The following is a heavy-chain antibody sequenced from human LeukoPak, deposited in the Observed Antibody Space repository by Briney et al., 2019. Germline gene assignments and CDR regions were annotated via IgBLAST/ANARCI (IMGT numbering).Heavy chain of an antibody. CDR2: IIPILGIA. CDR3: ARGGSSGWYDWYFDL. CDR1: GGTFSSYT. J-gene: IGHJ2*01. V-gene: IGHV1-69*02. D-gene: IGHD6-19*01. Sequence: PVKVSCKASGGTFSSYTISWVRQAPGQGLQWMGRIIPILGIANYAQKFQGRVTITADKSTSTAYMELSGLRSEDTAVYYCARGGSSGWYDWYFDLWGRGTLVTVSS.